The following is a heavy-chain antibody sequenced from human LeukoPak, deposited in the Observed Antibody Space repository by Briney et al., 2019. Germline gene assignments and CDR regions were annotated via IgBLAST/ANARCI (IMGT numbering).Heavy chain of an antibody. V-gene: IGHV3-48*03. CDR1: GFTFSSYE. CDR3: AREYSSGGDY. CDR2: ISSSGSTI. D-gene: IGHD6-19*01. Sequence: SGGSLRLSCAASGFTFSSYEMNWVRQAPGKGLEWVSYISSSGSTIYYADSVKGRFTISRDNAKNSLYLQMNSLRAEDTAVYYCAREYSSGGDYWGQGTLVTVSS. J-gene: IGHJ4*02.